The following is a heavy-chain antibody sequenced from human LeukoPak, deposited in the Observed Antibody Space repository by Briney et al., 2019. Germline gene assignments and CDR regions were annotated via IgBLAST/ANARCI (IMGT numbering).Heavy chain of an antibody. V-gene: IGHV3-30-3*01. D-gene: IGHD4-17*01. Sequence: GGSLRLSCAASGFTFSSYAMHWVRQAPGKGLKWVAVISYDGSNKYYADSVMGRFTISSDISKNTLYLQMSSLRAEDTAVYYCARDRGGYGESYFDYWGQGTLVTVSS. CDR3: ARDRGGYGESYFDY. CDR2: ISYDGSNK. CDR1: GFTFSSYA. J-gene: IGHJ4*02.